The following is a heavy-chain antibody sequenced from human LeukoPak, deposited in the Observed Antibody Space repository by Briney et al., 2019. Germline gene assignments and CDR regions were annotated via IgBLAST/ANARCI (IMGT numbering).Heavy chain of an antibody. Sequence: PGRSLRLSCAAAGFTASSYGMHWVRQAPGKGLEWVAVISYDGSNKYYADSVKGRFTIARDNSKNALYLQMNSLRAEDTAVYYCAKAPGGGSTTIDYWGQGTLVTVSS. CDR2: ISYDGSNK. V-gene: IGHV3-30*18. J-gene: IGHJ4*02. CDR1: GFTASSYG. CDR3: AKAPGGGSTTIDY. D-gene: IGHD1-26*01.